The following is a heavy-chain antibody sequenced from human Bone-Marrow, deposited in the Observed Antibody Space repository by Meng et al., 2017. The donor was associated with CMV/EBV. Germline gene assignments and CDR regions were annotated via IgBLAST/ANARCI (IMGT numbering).Heavy chain of an antibody. CDR1: GFTFSSYA. CDR3: ARPGVFDYYYYGMYV. Sequence: GEPLKISCEASGFTFSSYAMHWVRQAPGKGLEWVAVISDDGSNKYYADSVKGRFTISRDNAKNSLYLQMNSLRAEDTAVYYCARPGVFDYYYYGMYVWGQGTTVTVSS. D-gene: IGHD3-3*01. V-gene: IGHV3-30*04. CDR2: ISDDGSNK. J-gene: IGHJ6*02.